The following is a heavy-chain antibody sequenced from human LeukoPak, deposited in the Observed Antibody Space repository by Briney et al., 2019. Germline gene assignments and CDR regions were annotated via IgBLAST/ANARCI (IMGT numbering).Heavy chain of an antibody. CDR2: IYSGGST. J-gene: IGHJ4*02. Sequence: GGSLRLSCAASGFTVSSNYMSWVRQAPGKGLEWVSVIYSGGSTYYADSVKGRFTISRDNSKNTLYLQMNSLRAEDTAVYYCAREISWGFFDYWGQGTLVTVSS. CDR1: GFTVSSNY. CDR3: AREISWGFFDY. D-gene: IGHD3-16*01. V-gene: IGHV3-53*01.